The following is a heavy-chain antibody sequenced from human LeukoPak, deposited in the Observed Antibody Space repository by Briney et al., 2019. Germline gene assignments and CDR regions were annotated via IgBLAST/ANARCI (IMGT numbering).Heavy chain of an antibody. CDR2: ISAYNGNT. Sequence: ASVKVSCKASGYTFTSYGISWVRQAPGQGLEWMGWISAYNGNTNYAQKLQGRVTMTTDTSTSTAYMELRSPRSDDTAVYYCARDHGGYSGYDGTYPDYWGQGTLVTVSS. D-gene: IGHD5-12*01. CDR1: GYTFTSYG. CDR3: ARDHGGYSGYDGTYPDY. J-gene: IGHJ4*02. V-gene: IGHV1-18*01.